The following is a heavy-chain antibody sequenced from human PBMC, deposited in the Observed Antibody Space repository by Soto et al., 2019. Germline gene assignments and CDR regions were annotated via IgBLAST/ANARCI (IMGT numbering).Heavy chain of an antibody. CDR2: MNPNSGNT. J-gene: IGHJ6*03. CDR1: GYTFTSYD. V-gene: IGHV1-8*01. Sequence: EASVKVSCKASGYTFTSYDINWVRQATGQGLEWMGWMNPNSGNTGYAQKFQGRVTMTRNTSISTAYMELSSLRSEDTAVYYCASFPYCSSTSCYGYYYMDVWGKGTTVTVSS. D-gene: IGHD2-2*01. CDR3: ASFPYCSSTSCYGYYYMDV.